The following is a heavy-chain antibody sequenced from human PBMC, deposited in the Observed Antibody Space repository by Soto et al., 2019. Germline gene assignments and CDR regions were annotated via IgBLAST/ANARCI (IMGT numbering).Heavy chain of an antibody. D-gene: IGHD6-6*01. V-gene: IGHV3-7*05. CDR1: GFTFSNYW. CDR2: IKQDGSQT. CDR3: ARIGYSSSSNDF. J-gene: IGHJ4*02. Sequence: GGSLRLSCASSGFTFSNYWMTWVRQAPGKGLEWLANIKQDGSQTYYMDSVKGRFTVSRDNGKNSVYLQMNSLRAEDTAVYYCARIGYSSSSNDFWGQGTLVSVSS.